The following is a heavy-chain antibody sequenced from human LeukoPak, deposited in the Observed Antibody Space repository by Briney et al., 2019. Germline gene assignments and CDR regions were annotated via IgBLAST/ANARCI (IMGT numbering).Heavy chain of an antibody. Sequence: GGSLRLSCAASGFTFSDYYMSWIRQAPGKGLEWVSYISSSGSTIYYADSVRGRFTISRDNAKNSLYLQMNSLRAEDTAVYYCARAYYTPFFQHWGQGTLVTVSS. CDR2: ISSSGSTI. J-gene: IGHJ1*01. D-gene: IGHD3-3*01. V-gene: IGHV3-11*01. CDR3: ARAYYTPFFQH. CDR1: GFTFSDYY.